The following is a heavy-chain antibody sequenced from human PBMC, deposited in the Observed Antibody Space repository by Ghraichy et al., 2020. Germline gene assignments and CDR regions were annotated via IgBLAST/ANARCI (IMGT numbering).Heavy chain of an antibody. CDR2: IYYSGST. V-gene: IGHV4-59*01. CDR3: ARAPFINWGFYGFFDY. CDR1: GGSISSYY. J-gene: IGHJ4*02. Sequence: SETLSLTCTVSGGSISSYYWSWIRQPPGKGLEWIGYIYYSGSTNYNPSLKSRVTISVDTSKNQFSLKLSSVTAADTAVYYCARAPFINWGFYGFFDYWGQGTLVTVSS. D-gene: IGHD7-27*01.